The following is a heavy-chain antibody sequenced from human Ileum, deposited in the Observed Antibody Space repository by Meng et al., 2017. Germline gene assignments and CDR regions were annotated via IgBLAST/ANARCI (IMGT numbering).Heavy chain of an antibody. CDR1: GGSVSSDGFQ. V-gene: IGHV4-61*08. CDR2: AST. Sequence: HVPLQGAGPGLVRPPGTPSLICLVSGGSVSSDGFQWGWVRQPPGKGLEWIGYASTNYNPSLKSRVTISLDTSKNQFSLELSSVTAADTAVYYCARDHWGSLDYWGQGILVTVSS. D-gene: IGHD7-27*01. CDR3: ARDHWGSLDY. J-gene: IGHJ4*02.